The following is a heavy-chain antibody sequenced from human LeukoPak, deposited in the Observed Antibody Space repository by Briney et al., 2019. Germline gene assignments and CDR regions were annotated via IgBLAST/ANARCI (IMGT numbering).Heavy chain of an antibody. Sequence: QPGRSLRLSCAASGFTFDDYAMHWVRQAPGKGLEWVSGISWNSGSIGYADSVKGRFTISRDSSKNTLYLQMNSLRAEDTAVYYCAKRGAEVGTTIAPGDYWGQGSLVTVSS. D-gene: IGHD1-26*01. CDR1: GFTFDDYA. CDR2: ISWNSGSI. V-gene: IGHV3-9*01. J-gene: IGHJ4*02. CDR3: AKRGAEVGTTIAPGDY.